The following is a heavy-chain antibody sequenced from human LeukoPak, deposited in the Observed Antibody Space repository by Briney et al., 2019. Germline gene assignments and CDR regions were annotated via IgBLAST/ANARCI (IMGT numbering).Heavy chain of an antibody. J-gene: IGHJ5*02. D-gene: IGHD2-2*01. CDR3: AKSLGEYQRHNWFDP. CDR2: IRYDGSNK. CDR1: GFTFSSYG. V-gene: IGHV3-30*02. Sequence: GGSLRLSCAASGFTFSSYGMHWVRQAPGKGLEWVAFIRYDGSNKYYADSVKGRFTISRDNSKNTLYLQMNSLRAEDTAVYYCAKSLGEYQRHNWFDPWGQGTLVTVSS.